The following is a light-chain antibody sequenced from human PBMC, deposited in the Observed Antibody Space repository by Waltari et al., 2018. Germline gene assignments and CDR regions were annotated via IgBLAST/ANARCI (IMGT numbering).Light chain of an antibody. CDR2: EAS. CDR1: PDISNF. V-gene: IGKV1-33*01. Sequence: DIQMTQSPSSLSASVGDRVTTTCQASPDISNFLNWYQQKPGKAPQLLIYEASSLETGVPSRFSGSGSGTDFTFTINSLQPEDIATYYCQQYDHFPPYTFGQGTKLEIK. J-gene: IGKJ2*01. CDR3: QQYDHFPPYT.